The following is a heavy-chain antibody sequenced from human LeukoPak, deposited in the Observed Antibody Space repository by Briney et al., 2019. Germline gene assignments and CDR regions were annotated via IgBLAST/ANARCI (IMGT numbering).Heavy chain of an antibody. V-gene: IGHV1-46*01. CDR2: IIAIGGST. CDR1: GYTFTNYF. Sequence: GAVKVSCKTSGYTFTNYFIHWVRQAPGQGLEWMGIIIAIGGSTTFSPTFQGRVTLTKDTSTSTVYLGLSSLRSEDTAVYYCARDGDYHGNSVHFDYWGQGTLVT. J-gene: IGHJ4*02. CDR3: ARDGDYHGNSVHFDY. D-gene: IGHD4-23*01.